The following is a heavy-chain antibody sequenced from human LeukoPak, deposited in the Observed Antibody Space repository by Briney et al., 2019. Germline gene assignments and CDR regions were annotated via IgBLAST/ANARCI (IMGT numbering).Heavy chain of an antibody. CDR3: ARDRPFGGVLDFDY. J-gene: IGHJ4*02. CDR1: GFTVSSNH. V-gene: IGHV3-66*01. D-gene: IGHD3-16*01. Sequence: GGSLRLSCAASGFTVSSNHMSWVRQAPGKGLEWVSVIYNDGSSYYADSVKGRFTISRDNSKNTLYLQMNSLRAEDTAVYYCARDRPFGGVLDFDYWGQGTLVTVSS. CDR2: IYNDGSS.